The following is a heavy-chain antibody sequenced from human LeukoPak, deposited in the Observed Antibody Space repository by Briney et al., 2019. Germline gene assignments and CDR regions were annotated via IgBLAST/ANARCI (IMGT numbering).Heavy chain of an antibody. J-gene: IGHJ4*02. CDR1: VASISSYY. CDR2: IYYSGGT. CDR3: ARQSGGVGTKVDY. D-gene: IGHD3-16*01. Sequence: PSETLSLTCTVSVASISSYYWTWIRQPPGKGLEWIGYIYYSGGTNYNPSLKRRVTISVDTSKNQFSLKLSSVTAADTAVYYCARQSGGVGTKVDYWGQGTLVTVSS. V-gene: IGHV4-59*08.